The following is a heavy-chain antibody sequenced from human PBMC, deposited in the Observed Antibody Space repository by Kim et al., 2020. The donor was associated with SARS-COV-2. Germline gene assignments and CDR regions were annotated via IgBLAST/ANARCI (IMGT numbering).Heavy chain of an antibody. CDR3: ATYTTSSLEFDF. V-gene: IGHV4-59*08. D-gene: IGHD2-2*02. Sequence: SETLSLTCTVSGGSIYTYYWSWIRQPPGEGLEWIGFIYYTGSTNNNPSLESRVTMSLDTSKNQFSLRLSSVTAADTAVYYCATYTTSSLEFDFWGRGTLV. J-gene: IGHJ4*02. CDR1: GGSIYTYY. CDR2: IYYTGST.